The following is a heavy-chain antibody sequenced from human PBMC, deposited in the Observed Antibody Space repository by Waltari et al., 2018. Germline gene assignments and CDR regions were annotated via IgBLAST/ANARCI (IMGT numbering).Heavy chain of an antibody. D-gene: IGHD2-21*01. CDR3: ARINRLRNWYFDL. CDR2: ANSDGSST. Sequence: EVQLVESGGGIVQPGGSLRLSCAASGFTFSSYWMHWVRQAPGKGLVWVSRANSDGSSTSYADSVKGRFTISRDNAKRTVYLQMNSLRAEDTAVYYCARINRLRNWYFDLWGRGTLVTVSS. CDR1: GFTFSSYW. J-gene: IGHJ2*01. V-gene: IGHV3-74*01.